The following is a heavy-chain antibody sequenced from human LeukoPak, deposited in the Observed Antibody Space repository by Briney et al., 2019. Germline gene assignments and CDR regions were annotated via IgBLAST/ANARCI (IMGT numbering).Heavy chain of an antibody. J-gene: IGHJ4*02. CDR1: GFTFSSYG. V-gene: IGHV3-30*18. CDR2: ISYDGSNK. CDR3: AKLAVAGTGGLQFDY. Sequence: GGSLRLSCAASGFTFSSYGMHWVRQAPGKGLEWVAVISYDGSNKYYADSVKGRFTISRDNSKNTLYLQMNSLRAEDTAVYYCAKLAVAGTGGLQFDYWGQGTLVTVSS. D-gene: IGHD6-19*01.